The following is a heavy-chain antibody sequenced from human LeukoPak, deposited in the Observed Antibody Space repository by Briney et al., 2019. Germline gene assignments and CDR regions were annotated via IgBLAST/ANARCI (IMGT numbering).Heavy chain of an antibody. CDR2: ISGSGGST. V-gene: IGHV3-23*01. Sequence: GGSLRLSCAASGFTFSSYAMSWVRQAPGKGLEWVSAISGSGGSTYYADSMKGRLTISRDNSKNTLYLQMNSLRAEDTAVYYCANGQWLADYYFDYWGQGTLVTVSS. D-gene: IGHD6-19*01. J-gene: IGHJ4*02. CDR3: ANGQWLADYYFDY. CDR1: GFTFSSYA.